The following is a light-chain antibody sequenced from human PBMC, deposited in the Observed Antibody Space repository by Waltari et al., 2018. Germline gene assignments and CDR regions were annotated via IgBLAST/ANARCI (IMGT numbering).Light chain of an antibody. J-gene: IGLJ1*01. V-gene: IGLV2-8*01. CDR2: EVF. CDR3: SSSATDGDYFV. Sequence: SALTQPPSASGSPGQSITISCTGTSSDVGGYNHVSGYQQYPGKVPKLLISEVFKRPAGVPSCFFGYKSGNTAYLTVSGLQAEDEADYYCSSSATDGDYFVFGTGTKVTVL. CDR1: SSDVGGYNH.